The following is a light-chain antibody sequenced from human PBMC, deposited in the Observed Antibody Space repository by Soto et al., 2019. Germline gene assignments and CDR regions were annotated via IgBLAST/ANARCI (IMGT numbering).Light chain of an antibody. CDR3: AAWDDSPLYV. CDR2: RNN. Sequence: QSVLTQPPSASGTPGQRVTISCSGSSSNIGSNYVYWYQQLPGTAPKLLIYRNNQRPSGVPDRFSGSKSGTSASLAISGLRSEDEADYYCAAWDDSPLYVFGPGTKLTVL. V-gene: IGLV1-47*01. J-gene: IGLJ1*01. CDR1: SSNIGSNY.